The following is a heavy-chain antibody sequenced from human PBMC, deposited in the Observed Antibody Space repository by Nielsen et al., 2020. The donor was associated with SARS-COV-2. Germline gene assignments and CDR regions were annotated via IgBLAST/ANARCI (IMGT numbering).Heavy chain of an antibody. V-gene: IGHV4-59*13. D-gene: IGHD2-15*01. J-gene: IGHJ4*02. CDR3: ARGGWSLDY. CDR1: GGSISSYY. CDR2: IYYSGST. Sequence: SETLSLTCTVSGGSISSYYWSWIRQPPGKGLEWIGYIYYSGSTNYNPSLKSRVTISVDTSKNQSSLKLTSVTAADTAVYYCARGGWSLDYWGQGTLVTVSS.